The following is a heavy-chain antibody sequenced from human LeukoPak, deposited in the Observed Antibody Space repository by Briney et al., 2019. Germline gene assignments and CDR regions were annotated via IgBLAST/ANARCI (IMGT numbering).Heavy chain of an antibody. CDR3: ARISSTQWGLEYYFDY. J-gene: IGHJ4*02. Sequence: SETLSLTCTVSGGSISSYYWSWIRQPLGKRLEWIGYIYYSGSTNYNPSLKSRVTISVDTSKNQFSLKLSSVTAADTAVYYCARISSTQWGLEYYFDYWGQGTLVTVS. CDR1: GGSISSYY. V-gene: IGHV4-59*01. D-gene: IGHD6-13*01. CDR2: IYYSGST.